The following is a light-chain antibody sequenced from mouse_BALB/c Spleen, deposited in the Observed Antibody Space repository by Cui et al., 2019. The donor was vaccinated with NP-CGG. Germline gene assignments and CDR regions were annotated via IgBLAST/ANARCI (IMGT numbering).Light chain of an antibody. V-gene: IGLV1*01. CDR2: GTN. CDR3: ALWYSNHWV. J-gene: IGLJ1*01. CDR1: IGAVTTGNY. Sequence: QAVVTQESALTTSPGETVTLTCRSSIGAVTTGNYANWVQEKPDHLFTGLIGGTNNRVPGVPARFSGSLIGDKAALTITGAQTEDEAIYFCALWYSNHWVFGGGTKLPVL.